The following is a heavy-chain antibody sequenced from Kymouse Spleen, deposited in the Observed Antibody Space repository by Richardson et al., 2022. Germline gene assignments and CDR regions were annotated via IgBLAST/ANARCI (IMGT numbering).Heavy chain of an antibody. J-gene: IGHJ4*02. CDR3: ARAGYCSSTSCLIPFDY. Sequence: EVQLVESGGGLVQPGGSLRLSCAASGFTFSSYDMHWVRQATGKGLEWVSAIGTAGDTYYPGSVKGRFTISRENAKNSLYLQMNSLRAGDTAVYYCARAGYCSSTSCLIPFDYWGQGTLVTVSS. CDR1: GFTFSSYD. CDR2: IGTAGDT. D-gene: IGHD2-2*02. V-gene: IGHV3-13*01.